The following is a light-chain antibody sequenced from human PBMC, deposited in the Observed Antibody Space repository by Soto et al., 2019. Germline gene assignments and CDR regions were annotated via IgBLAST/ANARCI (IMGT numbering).Light chain of an antibody. CDR2: AAS. CDR3: QQYDNWPPVT. V-gene: IGKV3-15*01. Sequence: IAMTQSPATLSVSPGDRATLSCRASQSVSSNLAWYQQKPGQAPRLLIFAASTRATGIPARFSGSGSGTEFTLTINSLQSEDFGTYYCQQYDNWPPVTFGQGTRLDI. CDR1: QSVSSN. J-gene: IGKJ5*01.